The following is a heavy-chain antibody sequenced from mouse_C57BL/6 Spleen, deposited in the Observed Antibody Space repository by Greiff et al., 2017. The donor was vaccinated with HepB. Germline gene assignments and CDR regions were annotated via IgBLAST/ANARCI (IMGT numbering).Heavy chain of an antibody. D-gene: IGHD3-3*01. Sequence: QVQLQQPGAELVRPGSSVKLSCKASGYTFTSYWMDWVKQRPGQGLEWIGNIYPSDSETHYNQKFKDKATLTVDKSSSTAYMQLSSLTSEDSAVYYGARGGRRGYWYFDVWGTGTTVTVSS. CDR1: GYTFTSYW. CDR3: ARGGRRGYWYFDV. CDR2: IYPSDSET. J-gene: IGHJ1*03. V-gene: IGHV1-61*01.